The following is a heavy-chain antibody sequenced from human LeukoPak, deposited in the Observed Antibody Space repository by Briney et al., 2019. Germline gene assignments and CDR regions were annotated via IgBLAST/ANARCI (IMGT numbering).Heavy chain of an antibody. V-gene: IGHV1-18*01. CDR3: ARGGPFPSSSSSREYYLDY. J-gene: IGHJ4*02. D-gene: IGHD6-6*01. Sequence: ASVKVSCKASGYDFINYGISWVRQAPGQGLERVGWRSIYNGNTDYKLQGRVTMTTDTSTNTAYTEVRSLRSDDTAVYYCARGGPFPSSSSSREYYLDYWGQGTLVTVSS. CDR1: GYDFINYG. CDR2: RSIYNGNT.